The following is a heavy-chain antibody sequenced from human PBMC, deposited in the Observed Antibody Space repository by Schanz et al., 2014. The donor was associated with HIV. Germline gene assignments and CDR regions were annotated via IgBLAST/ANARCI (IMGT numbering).Heavy chain of an antibody. CDR1: GFTFSSYA. D-gene: IGHD2-15*01. CDR2: LSGSGGNT. Sequence: EVQLLESGGGLVQPGGSLRLSCAASGFTFSSYAMSWVRQAPGKGLEWVSALSGSGGNTYYADSVKGRFTISRDNSRNTLYLQMNSLRAEDTAVYYCARRSSDGGYYDNWGQGTLVIVSS. J-gene: IGHJ4*02. V-gene: IGHV3-23*01. CDR3: ARRSSDGGYYDN.